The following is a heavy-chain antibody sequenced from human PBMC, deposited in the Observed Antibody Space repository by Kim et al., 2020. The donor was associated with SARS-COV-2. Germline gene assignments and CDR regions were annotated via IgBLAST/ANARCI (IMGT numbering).Heavy chain of an antibody. V-gene: IGHV4-34*01. D-gene: IGHD3-10*01. J-gene: IGHJ4*02. CDR2: INHSGST. CDR1: GGSFSGYY. Sequence: SETLSLTCAVYGGSFSGYYWSWIRQPPGKGLEWIGEINHSGSTNYNPSLKSRVTISVDTSKNQFSLKLSSVTAADTAVYYCARRGAYGSGSAYKPFDYWGQGTLVTVSS. CDR3: ARRGAYGSGSAYKPFDY.